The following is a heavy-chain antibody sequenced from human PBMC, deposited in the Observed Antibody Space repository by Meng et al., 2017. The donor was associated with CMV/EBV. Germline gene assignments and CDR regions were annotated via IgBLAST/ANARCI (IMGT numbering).Heavy chain of an antibody. Sequence: QGELQEAGRGLVKPPQTLSLPCSVSGGSISSGDYYWSWIRQPPGKGLEWIGYIYYSGTTYYNPSLESRVTISVDTSKNQFSLNLSSVTAADTAVYYCARLSGSGTTSTGYHYAFDSWGQGTLVTVSS. CDR3: ARLSGSGTTSTGYHYAFDS. CDR2: IYYSGTT. D-gene: IGHD3-22*01. J-gene: IGHJ4*02. CDR1: GGSISSGDYY. V-gene: IGHV4-30-4*08.